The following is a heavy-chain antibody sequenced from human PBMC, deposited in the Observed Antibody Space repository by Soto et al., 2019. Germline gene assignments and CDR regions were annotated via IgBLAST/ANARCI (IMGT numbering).Heavy chain of an antibody. D-gene: IGHD1-26*01. CDR1: GXSVSSNY. V-gene: IGHV3-53*01. CDR3: SRHRHPRGTVGATSPLDP. J-gene: IGHJ5*02. CDR2: HYSGGST. Sequence: GSLRLSCAISGXSVSSNYLSWVRQAPGKGLEWVSVHYSGGSTYYADSVQGRFTISRDKSNNTLYLQMRRVRAEDTAVYFCSRHRHPRGTVGATSPLDPWGQGTQVTVSA.